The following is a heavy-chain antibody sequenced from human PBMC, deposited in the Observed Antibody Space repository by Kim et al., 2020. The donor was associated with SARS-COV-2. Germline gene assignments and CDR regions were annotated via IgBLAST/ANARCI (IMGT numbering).Heavy chain of an antibody. CDR3: ARGSAMYSSSSWGY. V-gene: IGHV4-34*01. CDR2: IDYSGII. J-gene: IGHJ4*02. Sequence: SETLSLTCAVHGGTFNSYYWSWIRLTPGKGLEWLGEIDYSGIINYNLSLKSRVTISVDTSNNQFSLHLTSVTAADTAVYFCARGSAMYSSSSWGYWGQG. D-gene: IGHD4-4*01. CDR1: GGTFNSYY.